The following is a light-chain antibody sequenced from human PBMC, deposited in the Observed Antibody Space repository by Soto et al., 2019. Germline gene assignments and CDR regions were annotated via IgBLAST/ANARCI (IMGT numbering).Light chain of an antibody. CDR1: SSDVGGYNY. J-gene: IGLJ1*01. V-gene: IGLV2-8*01. CDR2: EGS. CDR3: SSYAGSNDYV. Sequence: QSALTQPPSASGSPGQSVTISCTGSSSDVGGYNYVSWYQQHPGTAPKLMLYEGSKRPSGVPERFSGSKSGNTASLTGCGLETEDEADYYCSSYAGSNDYVFGTGTKLTVL.